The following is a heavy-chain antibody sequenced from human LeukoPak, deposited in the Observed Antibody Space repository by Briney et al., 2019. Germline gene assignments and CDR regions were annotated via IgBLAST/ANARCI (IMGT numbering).Heavy chain of an antibody. Sequence: ASVKVSCKSSIYTFTSYDINWVRHATGQGLELMGWINPNSDNTCYAQKFQAGATMTRNTYISRAYMKLSSLRSEDSAVYYCGRVGQWIDYWGQGTLVTVS. CDR3: GRVGQWIDY. D-gene: IGHD6-19*01. J-gene: IGHJ4*01. V-gene: IGHV1-8*01. CDR1: IYTFTSYD. CDR2: INPNSDNT.